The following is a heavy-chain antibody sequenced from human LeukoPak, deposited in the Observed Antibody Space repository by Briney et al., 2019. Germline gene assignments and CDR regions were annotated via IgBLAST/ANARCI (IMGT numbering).Heavy chain of an antibody. Sequence: PSETLSLTCTVSGGSISRSSDYWGWIRQPPGKGPEWIGSVYYIGSTFYNPSLKSRLTISIDTSKNQFSLKLRSVTAADTAVYYCAREDAEQMDNSFDIWGQGTMVTVSS. D-gene: IGHD5-24*01. J-gene: IGHJ3*02. CDR1: GGSISRSSDY. CDR2: VYYIGST. CDR3: AREDAEQMDNSFDI. V-gene: IGHV4-39*07.